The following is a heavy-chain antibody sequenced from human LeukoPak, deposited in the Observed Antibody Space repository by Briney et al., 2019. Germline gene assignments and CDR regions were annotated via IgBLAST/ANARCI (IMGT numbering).Heavy chain of an antibody. CDR1: GYTFTGYY. CDR2: INPNSGGT. D-gene: IGHD3-10*01. CDR3: ARGQRITMVRGVIIATPTSDY. Sequence: ASVKVSCKASGYTFTGYYMHWVRQAPGQGLEWMGWINPNSGGTNYAQKFQGRVTMTRDTSISTAYMELSRLRSDDTAVYYCARGQRITMVRGVIIATPTSDYWGQGTLVTVSS. V-gene: IGHV1-2*02. J-gene: IGHJ4*02.